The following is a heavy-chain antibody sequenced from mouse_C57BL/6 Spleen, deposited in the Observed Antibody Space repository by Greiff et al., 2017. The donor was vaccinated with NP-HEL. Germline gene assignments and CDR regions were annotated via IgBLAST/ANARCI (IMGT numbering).Heavy chain of an antibody. CDR2: ISDGGSYT. D-gene: IGHD2-10*01. CDR3: ASGGEAYYDPPFAY. J-gene: IGHJ3*01. Sequence: EVQGVESGGGLVKPGGSLKLSCAASGFTFSSYAMSWVRQTPEKRLEWVATISDGGSYTYYPDNVKGRFTISRDNAKNNLYLQMSHLKSEDTAMYYCASGGEAYYDPPFAYWGQGTLVTVSA. V-gene: IGHV5-4*01. CDR1: GFTFSSYA.